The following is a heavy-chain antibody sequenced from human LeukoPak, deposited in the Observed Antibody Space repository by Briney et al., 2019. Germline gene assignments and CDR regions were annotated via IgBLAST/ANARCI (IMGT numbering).Heavy chain of an antibody. Sequence: PGGSLRLSCAAPGFTFSSYGMHWVRQAPGKGLEWVAFIRYDGSNKYYADSVEGRFTISRDNSKNTLYLQMNSLRAEDTAVYYCAKDLYYYDSSGSHYFDYWGQGTLVTVSS. D-gene: IGHD3-22*01. CDR2: IRYDGSNK. J-gene: IGHJ4*02. CDR3: AKDLYYYDSSGSHYFDY. CDR1: GFTFSSYG. V-gene: IGHV3-30*02.